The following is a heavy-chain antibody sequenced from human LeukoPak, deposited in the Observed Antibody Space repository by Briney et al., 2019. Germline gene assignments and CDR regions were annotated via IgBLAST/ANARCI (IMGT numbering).Heavy chain of an antibody. CDR2: IYYSGST. CDR1: GGSISSSSYY. V-gene: IGHV4-39*01. Sequence: SGTLSLTCTVSGGSISSSSYYWGWIRQPPGTGLEWIGSIYYSGSTYYNPSLKSRVTISVDTSKNQFSLNLSSVTAADTAVYYCARLYYDSSGYYQICYFDYWGQGTLVTVSS. J-gene: IGHJ4*02. CDR3: ARLYYDSSGYYQICYFDY. D-gene: IGHD3-22*01.